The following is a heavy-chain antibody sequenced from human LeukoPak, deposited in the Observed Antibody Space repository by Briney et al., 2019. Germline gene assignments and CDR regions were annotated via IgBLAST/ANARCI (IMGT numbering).Heavy chain of an antibody. V-gene: IGHV3-33*06. D-gene: IGHD2-2*01. Sequence: GRSLRLSCAASGFTFSNYGVHWVRQAPGKGLEWVALIWYDGSNKYYADSVKGRFTISRDNSKNTLYLQMNSLRAEDTAVYYCAKDRHASSYYFDYWGQGTLVTVSS. CDR1: GFTFSNYG. CDR2: IWYDGSNK. J-gene: IGHJ4*02. CDR3: AKDRHASSYYFDY.